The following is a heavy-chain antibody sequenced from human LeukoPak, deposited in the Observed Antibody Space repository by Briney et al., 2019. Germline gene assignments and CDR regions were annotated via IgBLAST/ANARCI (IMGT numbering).Heavy chain of an antibody. CDR3: ARVAYAKYFGSYSSGSRGAYDY. D-gene: IGHD6-19*01. CDR1: GFTFSSYA. J-gene: IGHJ4*02. Sequence: GGSLRLSCAASGFTFSSYAMHWVRQAPGKGLEYVSAISSNGGSTYYANSVRGRFTISRDNSKNTLYLQMGSLRAEDMAVYYCARVAYAKYFGSYSSGSRGAYDYWGQGTLVTVSS. CDR2: ISSNGGST. V-gene: IGHV3-64*01.